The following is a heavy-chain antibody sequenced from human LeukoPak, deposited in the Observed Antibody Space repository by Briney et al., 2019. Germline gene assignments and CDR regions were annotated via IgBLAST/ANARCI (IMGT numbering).Heavy chain of an antibody. CDR2: IYYRGST. D-gene: IGHD2/OR15-2a*01. V-gene: IGHV4-31*03. CDR1: GGSISNDGYY. CDR3: ASRGEYYYHY. J-gene: IGHJ4*02. Sequence: SETLSLTCTVSGGSISNDGYYWSWIRQHPGKGLEWIGYIYYRGSTYYNPSLKGRVTISVDRSKNQFSLKLSSVTAADTAVYYCASRGEYYYHYWGQGTLVTVSS.